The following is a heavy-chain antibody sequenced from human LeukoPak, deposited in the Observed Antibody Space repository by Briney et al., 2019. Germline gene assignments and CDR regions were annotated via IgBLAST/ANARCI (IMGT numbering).Heavy chain of an antibody. D-gene: IGHD3-10*01. CDR1: GGTFSIYA. J-gene: IGHJ6*03. CDR2: IIPIFGTA. CDR3: ARGAGTQYYYYMDV. V-gene: IGHV1-69*06. Sequence: GSSVKVSCKASGGTFSIYAISWVRQAPGQGLEWMGRIIPIFGTANYAQKFQGRVTITADKSTSTAYMELSSLTSEDTAVYYCARGAGTQYYYYMDVWGKGTTVTVSS.